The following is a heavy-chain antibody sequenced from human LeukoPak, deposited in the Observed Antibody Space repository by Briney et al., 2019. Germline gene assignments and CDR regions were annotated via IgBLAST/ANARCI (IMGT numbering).Heavy chain of an antibody. V-gene: IGHV3-30*18. CDR3: AKDNLIYYYDSSGHWGVDY. CDR1: GFTFSSYG. D-gene: IGHD3-22*01. J-gene: IGHJ4*02. Sequence: GRSLRLSCAASGFTFSSYGMHWVRQAPGKGLEWVAVISYDGSNKYYADSVKGRFTISRDNSKNTLYLQMNSLRAEDTAVYYCAKDNLIYYYDSSGHWGVDYWGQGTLVTVSS. CDR2: ISYDGSNK.